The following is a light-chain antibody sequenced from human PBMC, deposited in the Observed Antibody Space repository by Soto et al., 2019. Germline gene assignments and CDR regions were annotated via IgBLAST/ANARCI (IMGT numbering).Light chain of an antibody. CDR1: QSITNW. V-gene: IGKV1-5*03. J-gene: IGKJ1*01. CDR3: QQYKSYWT. CDR2: EAS. Sequence: DIQMTQSPATLSASVGDSVTITCRAGQSITNWLAWYQLKPGKAPKLLIHEASNLHSGVSSRFTGSGSGTDFTLTITSLQPEDFATYYCQQYKSYWTFGQGTKVDIK.